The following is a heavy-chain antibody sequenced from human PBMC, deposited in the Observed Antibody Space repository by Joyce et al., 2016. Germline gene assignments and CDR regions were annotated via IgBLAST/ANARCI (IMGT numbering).Heavy chain of an antibody. J-gene: IGHJ4*02. CDR3: ARLMESVPDF. Sequence: EVQLVESGGGLVQPGGSLRLSCAASGFTVSSHSRTWVRQVPGRGLEWVSNSYPAGSIFYADSVKGRFTIFSDESKNTLYLDMEDLRADDTASYYCARLMESVPDFWGQGTPVTVAP. CDR2: SYPAGSI. D-gene: IGHD1-1*01. V-gene: IGHV3-66*01. CDR1: GFTVSSHS.